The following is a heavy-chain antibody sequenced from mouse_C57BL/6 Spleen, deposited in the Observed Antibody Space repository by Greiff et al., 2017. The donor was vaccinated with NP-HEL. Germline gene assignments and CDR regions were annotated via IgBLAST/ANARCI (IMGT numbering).Heavy chain of an antibody. D-gene: IGHD1-1*01. Sequence: VQLQQSGAELVRPGASVKLSCKASGYTFTDYYINWVKQRPGQGLEWIARIYPGSGNTYYNEKFKGKATLTAEKSSSTAYMQLSSLTSEDSAVYFCARSDYGSSSWFAYWGQGTLVTVSA. J-gene: IGHJ3*01. CDR1: GYTFTDYY. CDR3: ARSDYGSSSWFAY. CDR2: IYPGSGNT. V-gene: IGHV1-76*01.